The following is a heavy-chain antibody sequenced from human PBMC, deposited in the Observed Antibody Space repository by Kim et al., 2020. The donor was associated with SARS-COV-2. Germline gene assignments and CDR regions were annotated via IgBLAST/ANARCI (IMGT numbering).Heavy chain of an antibody. Sequence: GRFTISRDNAKNSLYLQRNSLRAEDTAVYYCARMVKYCSSTSCYPYYFDYWGQGTLVTVSS. J-gene: IGHJ4*02. V-gene: IGHV3-11*01. CDR3: ARMVKYCSSTSCYPYYFDY. D-gene: IGHD2-2*01.